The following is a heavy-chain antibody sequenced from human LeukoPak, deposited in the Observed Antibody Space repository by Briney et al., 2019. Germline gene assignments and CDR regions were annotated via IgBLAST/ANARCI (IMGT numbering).Heavy chain of an antibody. CDR1: GYTFTGYY. CDR2: INPNSGGA. Sequence: ASVKVSCKASGYTFTGYYMHWVRQAPGQGLEWMGWINPNSGGANYAQKFQGRVTMTRDTSTSTAYMELSRLRSDDTAVYYCARGERDGYKIFDYWGQGTLVTVSS. CDR3: ARGERDGYKIFDY. V-gene: IGHV1-2*02. J-gene: IGHJ4*02. D-gene: IGHD5-24*01.